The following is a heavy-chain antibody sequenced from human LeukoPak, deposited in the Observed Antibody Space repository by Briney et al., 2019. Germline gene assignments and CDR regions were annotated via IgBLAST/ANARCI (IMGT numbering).Heavy chain of an antibody. Sequence: ASVKVSCKATGFTFTSSAVQWVRQARGQRLEWIGWIVVGSGNTNYAQKFQERVTITRDMSTSTAYMELSSLRSEDTAVYYCAAGTSWIPYYYDSSGYYSGYWGQGTLVTVSS. CDR3: AAGTSWIPYYYDSSGYYSGY. J-gene: IGHJ4*02. V-gene: IGHV1-58*01. CDR1: GFTFTSSA. D-gene: IGHD3-22*01. CDR2: IVVGSGNT.